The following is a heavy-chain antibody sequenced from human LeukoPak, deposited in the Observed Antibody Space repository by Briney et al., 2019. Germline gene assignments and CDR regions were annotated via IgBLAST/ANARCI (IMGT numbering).Heavy chain of an antibody. J-gene: IGHJ4*02. Sequence: ASVKVSCKGSGGTFSSYAISWVRQAPGQGREWMGWINPNSGGTKYEQKVQGRVTMTRDTSISTAYMELSRLRSDDTAVYYCARDGARYDILTGYGFDYWGQGTLVTVSS. D-gene: IGHD3-9*01. CDR2: INPNSGGT. CDR1: GGTFSSYA. V-gene: IGHV1-2*02. CDR3: ARDGARYDILTGYGFDY.